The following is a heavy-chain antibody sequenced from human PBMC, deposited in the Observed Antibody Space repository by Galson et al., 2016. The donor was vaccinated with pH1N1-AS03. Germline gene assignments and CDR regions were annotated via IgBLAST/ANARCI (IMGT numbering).Heavy chain of an antibody. D-gene: IGHD3-3*01. CDR2: IIAVSGAT. Sequence: SVKVSCKVSGGTFTSYAVNWVRQAPGQGLEWMGGIIAVSGATNYAQKFQGRISITADESTGTAYMDVSSLRSEDTAVYYCATPIFHFDYWRGCPPFDYWGQGTLVTVSS. V-gene: IGHV1-69*13. J-gene: IGHJ4*02. CDR1: GGTFTSYA. CDR3: ATPIFHFDYWRGCPPFDY.